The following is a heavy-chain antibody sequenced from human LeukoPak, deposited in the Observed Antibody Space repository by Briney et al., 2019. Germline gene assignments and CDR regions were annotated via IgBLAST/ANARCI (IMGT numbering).Heavy chain of an antibody. CDR3: AKGVTIFGVLGDNWFDP. D-gene: IGHD3-3*01. Sequence: PGGSLRLSCAASGFTFSSYAMSWVRQAPGKGLEWVSAISGSGGSTYYADSVKGRFTISRDNSKNTLYLQMNSLRAEDTAVYYCAKGVTIFGVLGDNWFDPWGQGTLVTVSS. J-gene: IGHJ5*02. CDR1: GFTFSSYA. V-gene: IGHV3-23*01. CDR2: ISGSGGST.